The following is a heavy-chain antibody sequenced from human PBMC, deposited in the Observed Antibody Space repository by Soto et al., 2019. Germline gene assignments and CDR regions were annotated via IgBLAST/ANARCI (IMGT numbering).Heavy chain of an antibody. J-gene: IGHJ6*02. CDR2: ISYDGSNK. CDR1: GFTFSSYG. CDR3: AKDCSVTRLGGMDV. V-gene: IGHV3-30*18. Sequence: GGSLRLSCAASGFTFSSYGMHWVRQAPGKGLEWVAVISYDGSNKYYADSVKGRFTISRDNSKNTLYLQMNSLRAEDTAVYYCAKDCSVTRLGGMDVWGQGTTVTVSS. D-gene: IGHD4-17*01.